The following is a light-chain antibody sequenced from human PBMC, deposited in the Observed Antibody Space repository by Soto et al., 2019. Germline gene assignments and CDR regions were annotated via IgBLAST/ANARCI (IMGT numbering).Light chain of an antibody. CDR3: QPYGRLPSGFA. V-gene: IGKV3-20*01. CDR2: GAS. CDR1: QTVTSNR. Sequence: EMVLTQSPGTLSLSPGERATLSCRASQTVTSNRLAWYQQKPGQAPRLLIYGASRRATGIPDRFSGSGSGTDFTLNISRLAPEDFAVYYCQPYGRLPSGFAFGPGTTLDTK. J-gene: IGKJ3*01.